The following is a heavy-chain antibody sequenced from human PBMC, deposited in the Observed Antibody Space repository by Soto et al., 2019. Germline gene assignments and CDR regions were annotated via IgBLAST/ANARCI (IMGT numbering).Heavy chain of an antibody. D-gene: IGHD3-22*01. Sequence: PGGSLRLSCAASGFTFSSYGMHWVRQAPGKGLEWVAVISYDGSNKYYADSVKGRFTISRDNSKNTLYLQMNSLRAEDTAVYYCAKDRSFVDSSGYPFDYWGQGTLVTVSS. J-gene: IGHJ4*02. CDR1: GFTFSSYG. CDR2: ISYDGSNK. CDR3: AKDRSFVDSSGYPFDY. V-gene: IGHV3-30*18.